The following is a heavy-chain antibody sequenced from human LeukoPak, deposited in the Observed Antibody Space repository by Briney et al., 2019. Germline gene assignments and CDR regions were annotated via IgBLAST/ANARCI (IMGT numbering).Heavy chain of an antibody. CDR2: INHSGST. D-gene: IGHD5-12*01. J-gene: IGHJ3*02. Sequence: SETLSLTCTVSGGSISSSSYYWSWIRQPPGKGLEWIGEINHSGSTNYNPSLKSRVTISVDTSKNQISLKLSSVTAADTAVYYCSYSGYDYAFDIWGQGTMVTVSS. CDR3: SYSGYDYAFDI. CDR1: GGSISSSSYY. V-gene: IGHV4-39*07.